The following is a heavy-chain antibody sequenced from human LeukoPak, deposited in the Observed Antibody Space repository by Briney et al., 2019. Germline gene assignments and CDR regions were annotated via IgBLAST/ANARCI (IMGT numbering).Heavy chain of an antibody. CDR3: ARDLRHIGASDYSDPPS. D-gene: IGHD4/OR15-4a*01. CDR1: GCILSGFT. V-gene: IGHV3-21*06. J-gene: IGHJ5*02. CDR2: ICSDRNYI. Sequence: GGSLRLSCAASGCILSGFTMNWVRQAPGKGLEWVSFICSDRNYIYYADLVKGRFTISRDNANNSLYLEMDSLRVEDTAVYFCARDLRHIGASDYSDPPSWGQGTLVTVSS.